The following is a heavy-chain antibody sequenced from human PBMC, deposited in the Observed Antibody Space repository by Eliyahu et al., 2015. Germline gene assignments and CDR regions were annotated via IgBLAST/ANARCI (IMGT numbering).Heavy chain of an antibody. V-gene: IGHV3-23*01. CDR2: ISGSGGST. J-gene: IGHJ4*02. CDR3: AKDPYYDSSPAKYYFDY. CDR1: GFTFSSYA. D-gene: IGHD3-22*01. Sequence: EVQLLESGGGLVQPGGSLRLSCAASGFTFSSYAMSWVRQAPGKGLEWVSAISGSGGSTYYADSVKGRFTISRDNSKNTLYLQMNSLRAEDTAVYYCAKDPYYDSSPAKYYFDYWGQGTLVTVSS.